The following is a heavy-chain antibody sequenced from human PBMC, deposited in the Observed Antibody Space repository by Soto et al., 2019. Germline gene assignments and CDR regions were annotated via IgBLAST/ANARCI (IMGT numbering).Heavy chain of an antibody. Sequence: ASVKVSCKASGYTFTSYYMHWVRQAPGQGLEWMGIINPSGGSTSYAQKFQGRVTMTRDTSTSTVYMELSSLRSEDTAVYYCARGDSSGYYPVPPDYWGQGTLVTVSS. CDR1: GYTFTSYY. V-gene: IGHV1-46*01. CDR2: INPSGGST. CDR3: ARGDSSGYYPVPPDY. J-gene: IGHJ4*02. D-gene: IGHD3-22*01.